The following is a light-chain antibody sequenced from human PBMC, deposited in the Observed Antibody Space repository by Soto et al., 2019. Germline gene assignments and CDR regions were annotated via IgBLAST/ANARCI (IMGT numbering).Light chain of an antibody. Sequence: EFVLTQSPATLSLSPGERATLSCRASQTVITYLAWYQQKPGQAPRLLIYDATIRVTGIPARFSGSGSGTDFTLTISSLEPEDFAVYYCQQRGTFGGGTKVEIK. CDR1: QTVITY. CDR3: QQRGT. V-gene: IGKV3-11*01. CDR2: DAT. J-gene: IGKJ4*01.